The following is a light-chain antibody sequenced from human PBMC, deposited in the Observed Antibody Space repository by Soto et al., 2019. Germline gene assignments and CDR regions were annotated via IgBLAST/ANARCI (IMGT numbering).Light chain of an antibody. CDR2: DAS. CDR3: HT. V-gene: IGKV1-6*01. J-gene: IGKJ5*01. Sequence: AIQMTQSPSSLSASVGDRVTITCRASLGIRSDLVWYQQKPGQAPKLLIYDASSLATGVPSRFRGSGSGTDFTLTISSLQPEDVATYYCHTFGQGTRLEIK. CDR1: LGIRSD.